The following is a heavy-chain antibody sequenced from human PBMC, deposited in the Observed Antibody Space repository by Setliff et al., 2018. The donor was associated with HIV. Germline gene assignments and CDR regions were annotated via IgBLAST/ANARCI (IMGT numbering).Heavy chain of an antibody. CDR3: SKGHPDGDPYYFDY. J-gene: IGHJ4*02. V-gene: IGHV3-43*01. D-gene: IGHD2-21*02. CDR1: GFTFDDYT. CDR2: INWDGGSI. Sequence: PGESLKISCAASGFTFDDYTMHWVRQAPGKGLEWVSLINWDGGSIFYADSVRGRFTISRDNSKNSLYLQMNSLRTEDTALYYCSKGHPDGDPYYFDYWGRVTLVTVSS.